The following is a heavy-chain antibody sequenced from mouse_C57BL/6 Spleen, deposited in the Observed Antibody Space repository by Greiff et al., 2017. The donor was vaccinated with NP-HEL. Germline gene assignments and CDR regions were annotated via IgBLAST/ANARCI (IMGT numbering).Heavy chain of an antibody. CDR3: ARALYSNYEDWYFDV. CDR1: GFTFSDFY. J-gene: IGHJ1*03. V-gene: IGHV7-1*01. D-gene: IGHD2-5*01. Sequence: DVKLVESGGGLVQSGRSLRLSCATSGFTFSDFYMEWVRQAPGKGLEWIAASRNKANDYTTEYSASVKGRFIVSRDTSQSILYLQMNALRAEDTAIYYCARALYSNYEDWYFDVWGTGTTVTVSS. CDR2: SRNKANDYTT.